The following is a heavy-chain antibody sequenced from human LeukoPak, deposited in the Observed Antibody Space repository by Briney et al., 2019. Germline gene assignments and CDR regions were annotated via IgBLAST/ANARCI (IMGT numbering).Heavy chain of an antibody. CDR3: AKGYYDYVWGSYYFDY. V-gene: IGHV3-23*01. J-gene: IGHJ4*02. CDR1: GFTLSSYA. Sequence: QPGGSLRLSCSASGFTLSSYAMSWVRQAPGKGLEWVSAISGCGGSTYYADSVKGRFTISRDNSRYTLYLQMNSLRAEDTAVYYCAKGYYDYVWGSYYFDYWGQGTLVTVSS. D-gene: IGHD3-16*01. CDR2: ISGCGGST.